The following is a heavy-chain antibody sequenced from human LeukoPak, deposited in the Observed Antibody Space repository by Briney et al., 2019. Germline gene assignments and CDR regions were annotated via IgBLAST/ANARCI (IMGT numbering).Heavy chain of an antibody. CDR2: FDPEDGET. CDR1: GYTLTELS. D-gene: IGHD3-3*01. J-gene: IGHJ4*02. Sequence: ASVKVSCKVSGYTLTELSMHWVRQAPGKGLEWMGGFDPEDGETIYAQKFQGRVTMTTDTSTSTAYMELRSLRSDDTAVYYCARARVEWLSLDYWGQGTLVTVSS. CDR3: ARARVEWLSLDY. V-gene: IGHV1-24*01.